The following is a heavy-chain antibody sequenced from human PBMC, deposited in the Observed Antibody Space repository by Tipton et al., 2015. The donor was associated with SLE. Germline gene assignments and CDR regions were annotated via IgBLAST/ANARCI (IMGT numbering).Heavy chain of an antibody. V-gene: IGHV3-33*06. CDR3: AKDQHPYSSGWYYLDY. CDR2: IWYDGSNK. J-gene: IGHJ4*02. D-gene: IGHD6-19*01. CDR1: GFTFSSYG. Sequence: SLRLSCAASGFTFSSYGMHWVRQAPGKGLEWVAVIWYDGSNKYYADSEKGRFTISRDNSKNTLYLQMNSLRAEDTAVYYCAKDQHPYSSGWYYLDYWGQGTLVTVSS.